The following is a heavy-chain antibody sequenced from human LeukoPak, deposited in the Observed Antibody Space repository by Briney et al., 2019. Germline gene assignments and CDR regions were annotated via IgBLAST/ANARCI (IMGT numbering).Heavy chain of an antibody. D-gene: IGHD3-10*01. CDR3: AKSNGYGLVDI. CDR1: GYSISSGYL. V-gene: IGHV4-38-2*01. CDR2: IYHSGST. Sequence: SETLSLTCAVSGYSISSGYLWGWIRQPPGKGLEWIGSIYHSGSTSYNPSLKSRVTISLDTSRNQFSLKLNSVTAADTAVYYCAKSNGYGLVDIWGQGTMVTVSS. J-gene: IGHJ3*02.